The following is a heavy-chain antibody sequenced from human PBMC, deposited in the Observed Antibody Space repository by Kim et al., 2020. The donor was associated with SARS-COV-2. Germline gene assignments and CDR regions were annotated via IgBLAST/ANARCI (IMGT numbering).Heavy chain of an antibody. CDR1: GGSFSGYY. Sequence: SETLSLTCAVYGGSFSGYYWSWIRQPPGKGLEWIWEINHSGSTNYNPSLKSRVTISADTSKNQFSLKLSSVTGADTAVYYCAREVLVAATLYNCFDPWG. CDR2: INHSGST. CDR3: AREVLVAATLYNCFDP. J-gene: IGHJ5*02. V-gene: IGHV4-34*01. D-gene: IGHD2-15*01.